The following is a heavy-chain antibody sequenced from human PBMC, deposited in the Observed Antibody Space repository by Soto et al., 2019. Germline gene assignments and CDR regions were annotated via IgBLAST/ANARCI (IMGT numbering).Heavy chain of an antibody. Sequence: PGESLKISCKGSGYSFTSYWIGWVRQMPGKGLEWMGIIYPGDSDARYSPSFQGQVTISADKSISTAYLQWSSLKASDTAMYHCARRGYCSGGSCFSASFDIWGQGTMVTVSS. V-gene: IGHV5-51*01. D-gene: IGHD2-15*01. CDR3: ARRGYCSGGSCFSASFDI. CDR2: IYPGDSDA. J-gene: IGHJ3*02. CDR1: GYSFTSYW.